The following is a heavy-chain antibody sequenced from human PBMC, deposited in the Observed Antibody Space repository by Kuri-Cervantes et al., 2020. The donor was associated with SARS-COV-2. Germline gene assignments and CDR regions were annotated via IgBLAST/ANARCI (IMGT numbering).Heavy chain of an antibody. V-gene: IGHV4-39*07. CDR3: ARAYSSPHPNFDY. CDR2: IYYSGST. J-gene: IGHJ4*02. Sequence: SETLSLTCTVSGGSISSSSYYWGWIRQPPGKGLEWIGSIYYSGSTNYNPSLKSRVTISVDKSKNQFSLKLSSVTPEDTAVYYCARAYSSPHPNFDYWGQGTLVTVSS. CDR1: GGSISSSSYY. D-gene: IGHD6-13*01.